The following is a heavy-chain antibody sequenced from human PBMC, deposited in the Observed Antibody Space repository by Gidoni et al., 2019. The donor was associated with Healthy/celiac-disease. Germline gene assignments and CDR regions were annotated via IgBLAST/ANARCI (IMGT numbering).Heavy chain of an antibody. D-gene: IGHD3-22*01. J-gene: IGHJ4*02. V-gene: IGHV3-48*04. CDR2: ISSSSSTI. CDR3: ARGESQYYYDSSGHFDY. Sequence: EVQLVESGGGLVQPGGSLSLSCAASGFPFSSYSMNWVRQAPGKGLEWVSYISSSSSTIYYADSVKGRFTISRDNAKNSLYLQMNSLRAEDTAVYYCARGESQYYYDSSGHFDYWGQGTLVTVSS. CDR1: GFPFSSYS.